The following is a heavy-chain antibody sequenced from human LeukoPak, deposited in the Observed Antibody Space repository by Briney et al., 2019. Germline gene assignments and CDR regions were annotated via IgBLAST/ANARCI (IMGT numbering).Heavy chain of an antibody. Sequence: SETLSLTCTVSGGSISSYYWSWIRQPAGKGLEWIGRIYTSGSTNYNPSLKSRVTMSVDTSKNQFSLKLSSVTAADTAMYYCARLPHCGNDCYPNWFDSWGQGTLVTVSS. CDR3: ARLPHCGNDCYPNWFDS. CDR1: GGSISSYY. J-gene: IGHJ5*01. CDR2: IYTSGST. D-gene: IGHD2-21*02. V-gene: IGHV4-4*07.